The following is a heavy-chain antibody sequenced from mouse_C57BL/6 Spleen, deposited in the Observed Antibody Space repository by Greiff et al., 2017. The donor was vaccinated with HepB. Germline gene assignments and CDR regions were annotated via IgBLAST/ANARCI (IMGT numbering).Heavy chain of an antibody. CDR3: VPMVTTLTWFAY. CDR1: GFNIKDYY. V-gene: IGHV14-2*01. D-gene: IGHD2-3*01. CDR2: IDTADGET. Sequence: EVQLQQSGAELVKPGASVKLSCTASGFNIKDYYMHWVKQRTEQGLEWIGRIDTADGETKYAPKFQGKATITADTSSNTAYRQLSCLTSEEPAVDYCVPMVTTLTWFAYWGQGTLVTVSA. J-gene: IGHJ3*01.